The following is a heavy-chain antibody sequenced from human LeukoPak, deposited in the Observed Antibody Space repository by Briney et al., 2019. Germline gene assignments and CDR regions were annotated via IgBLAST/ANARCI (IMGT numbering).Heavy chain of an antibody. CDR3: AKDIFRINSGYDYVLSFDY. CDR1: GFTFDDYA. Sequence: PGGSLRLSCAASGFTFDDYAMHWVRQAPGKGLEWVSLISGDGGSTYYADSVKGRFTISRDNSKNSLYLQMNSLRTEDTALYYCAKDIFRINSGYDYVLSFDYWGQGTLVTVSS. CDR2: ISGDGGST. D-gene: IGHD5-12*01. J-gene: IGHJ4*02. V-gene: IGHV3-43*02.